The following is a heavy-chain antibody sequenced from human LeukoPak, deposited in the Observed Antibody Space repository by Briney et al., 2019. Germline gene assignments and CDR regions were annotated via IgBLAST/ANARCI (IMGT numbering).Heavy chain of an antibody. CDR3: ARDYSGSYTH. Sequence: GSVKVSCKASGYTFTDYYIHWVRQAPGQGLEWMGLIHPNSGDTYYAQKFRGRVTMTRDTSITTAYVELDRLTSDDTAVYYCARDYSGSYTHWAQGTLVTTSS. CDR2: IHPNSGDT. CDR1: GYTFTDYY. J-gene: IGHJ4*02. D-gene: IGHD1-26*01. V-gene: IGHV1-2*06.